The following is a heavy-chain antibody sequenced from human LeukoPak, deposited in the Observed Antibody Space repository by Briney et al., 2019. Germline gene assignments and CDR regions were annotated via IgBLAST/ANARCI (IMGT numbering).Heavy chain of an antibody. CDR3: AHRRPPAAGDWFVP. Sequence: SGPTLANPTQTLTLTCTFSGFSLSTSGVGVGWFRQPPGKALEWLALIYWNDNEHYSPSLRSRLTITKDTSKNQVVLTMANMDPVDTATYYCAHRRPPAAGDWFVPWGQGTLVTVSS. CDR2: IYWNDNE. CDR1: GFSLSTSGVG. V-gene: IGHV2-5*01. D-gene: IGHD2-2*01. J-gene: IGHJ5*02.